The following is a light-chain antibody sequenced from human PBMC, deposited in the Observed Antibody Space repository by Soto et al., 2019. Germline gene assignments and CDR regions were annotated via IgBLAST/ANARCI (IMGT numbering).Light chain of an antibody. CDR2: DAS. J-gene: IGKJ4*01. CDR1: QSVHRD. Sequence: EIVMTQSPATLSVSPGEGATLSCRASQSVHRDLAWYQQKPGQAPRLLIYDASTRATGIPARFSGSGSGTEFTLTISGLQSEDFAVYYCQQYTNWPPITFGGGTKVEI. V-gene: IGKV3-15*01. CDR3: QQYTNWPPIT.